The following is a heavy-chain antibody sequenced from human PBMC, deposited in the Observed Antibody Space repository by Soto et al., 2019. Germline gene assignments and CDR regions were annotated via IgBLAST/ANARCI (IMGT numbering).Heavy chain of an antibody. CDR1: GYSFTTYW. CDR2: IDPNDAYT. D-gene: IGHD3-22*01. Sequence: EGQLVQSGAEVKEPGESLRISCKGSGYSFTTYWITWVRQMPGKGLEWMGKIDPNDAYTTYSPSFQGHVTFSVDKSISTAYLQWSSLQASDTAIYYCVRGRFYYDGSASWGQGTLVTVSS. J-gene: IGHJ5*02. CDR3: VRGRFYYDGSAS. V-gene: IGHV5-10-1*01.